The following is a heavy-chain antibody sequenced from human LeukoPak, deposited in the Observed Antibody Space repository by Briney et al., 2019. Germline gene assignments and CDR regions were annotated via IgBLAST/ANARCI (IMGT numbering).Heavy chain of an antibody. CDR3: ARGDGSGL. D-gene: IGHD3-10*01. V-gene: IGHV3-7*01. CDR1: GFTFSSYW. CDR2: IKQDGSEK. Sequence: GGSLRLSCAASGFTFSSYWMSWVRQAPGKGLEWVANIKQDGSEKYYVASVKGRFTISRDNAKNSLFLQMHSLTAEDTAVYFCARGDGSGLWGQGTLVTVSS. J-gene: IGHJ4*02.